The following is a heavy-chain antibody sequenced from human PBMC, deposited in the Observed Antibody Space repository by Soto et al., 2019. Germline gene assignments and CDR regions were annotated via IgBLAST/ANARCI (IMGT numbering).Heavy chain of an antibody. D-gene: IGHD3-10*01. J-gene: IGHJ4*02. CDR1: GGTFTSYT. CDR3: ARSHVSGSRPFEC. V-gene: IGHV1-69*02. CDR2: IIAILGMS. Sequence: QVHLLQPGAEMKKPGSSVKVSCPAFGGTFTSYTFNWVRQAPGQRREWLGRIIAILGMSSSSHHFQGRLTMIAEKSTNTSYMVLSRLTSFDTTIYDCARSHVSGSRPFECWGQGPLVTVSP.